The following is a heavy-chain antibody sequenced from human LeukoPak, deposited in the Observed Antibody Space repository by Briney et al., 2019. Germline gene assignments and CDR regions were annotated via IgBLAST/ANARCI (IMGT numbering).Heavy chain of an antibody. CDR1: GFTFSAYA. J-gene: IGHJ3*01. CDR2: ISSDGDST. CDR3: ARETGWPYAFDV. Sequence: GGSLRLSCAASGFTFSAYAMCWVRQAPGKGLEFVSCISSDGDSTDYANSVKGRVVISRDNSNNTLFLQMGSLRPEDMAVYYCARETGWPYAFDVCGLGTLVTISS. D-gene: IGHD6-19*01. V-gene: IGHV3-64*01.